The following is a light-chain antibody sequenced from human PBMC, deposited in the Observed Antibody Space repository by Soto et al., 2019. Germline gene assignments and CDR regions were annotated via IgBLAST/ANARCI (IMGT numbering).Light chain of an antibody. Sequence: EIEMTQSPATLSLAPGERVTLSCRASESVSTNLAWYQQKAGQAPRLLIYGASTRATGIPARFSGSGSGTEFTLIISSLQSEDSAVYYCQQYNSWLWTFGQGTKGDIK. J-gene: IGKJ1*01. CDR3: QQYNSWLWT. CDR1: ESVSTN. CDR2: GAS. V-gene: IGKV3-15*01.